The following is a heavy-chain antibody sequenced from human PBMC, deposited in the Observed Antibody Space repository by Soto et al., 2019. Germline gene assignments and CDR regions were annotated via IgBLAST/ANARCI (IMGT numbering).Heavy chain of an antibody. J-gene: IGHJ4*02. CDR3: AREDLLSGRTGYVY. CDR1: GYSFTGYY. Sequence: ASVKVSCKASGYSFTGYYIHWVRQARGHGLEWMGWINPHSDGTNYAQKFQGRVTMTRDTSISTAYMELKSLRSDDTAVYYCAREDLLSGRTGYVYWGQG. CDR2: INPHSDGT. V-gene: IGHV1-2*02. D-gene: IGHD3-9*01.